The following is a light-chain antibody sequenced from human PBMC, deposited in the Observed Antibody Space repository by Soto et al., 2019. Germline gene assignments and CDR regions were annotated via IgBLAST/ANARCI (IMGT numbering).Light chain of an antibody. J-gene: IGKJ4*01. CDR3: QQYDSSQLT. Sequence: EVVLTQSPATLSLSPGERATLSCRASQNVRTFLDWYQQKPGQAPRLLIYGASNRATGIPARFSGSGSGTDFTLTISSLAPEDFAVYYCQQYDSSQLTCGGGTKVQFK. CDR1: QNVRTF. CDR2: GAS. V-gene: IGKV3-11*01.